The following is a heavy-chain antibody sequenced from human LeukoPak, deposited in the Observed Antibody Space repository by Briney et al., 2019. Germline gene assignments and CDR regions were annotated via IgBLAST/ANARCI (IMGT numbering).Heavy chain of an antibody. Sequence: GGSLRLSCAASGFTVSSNYMSWVRQAPGKGLEWVSVIYSGGSTYYADSVKGRFTISRDNSKTTLYLQMNSLRAEDTAVYYCATPATVVTGYYYYGMDVWGQGTTVTVSS. CDR2: IYSGGST. V-gene: IGHV3-53*01. CDR1: GFTVSSNY. D-gene: IGHD4-23*01. J-gene: IGHJ6*02. CDR3: ATPATVVTGYYYYGMDV.